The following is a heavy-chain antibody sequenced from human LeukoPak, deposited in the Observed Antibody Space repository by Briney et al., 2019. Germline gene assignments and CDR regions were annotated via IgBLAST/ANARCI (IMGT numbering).Heavy chain of an antibody. D-gene: IGHD1-26*01. CDR3: AKVIPVQWELPSDHY. CDR2: ISGSGGST. J-gene: IGHJ4*02. V-gene: IGHV3-23*01. CDR1: GFTFSSYA. Sequence: GGSLRLSCAASGFTFSSYAMSWVRQAPGKGLAWVSAISGSGGSTYYADSVKGRFTISRDNSKNTLYLQMNSLRAEDTAVYYCAKVIPVQWELPSDHYWGQGTLVTVSS.